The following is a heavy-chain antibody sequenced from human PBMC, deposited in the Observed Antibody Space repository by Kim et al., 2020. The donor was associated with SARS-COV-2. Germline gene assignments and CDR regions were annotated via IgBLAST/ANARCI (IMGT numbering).Heavy chain of an antibody. D-gene: IGHD3-9*01. CDR2: IYWDDDK. V-gene: IGHV2-5*02. Sequence: SGPTLVKPTQTLTLTCTFSGFSLSTSGVGVGWIRQPPGKALEWLALIYWDDDKRYSPSLKSRLTITKDTSKNQVVLTMTNMDPVDTATYYCVLDILTGYDVGYWGQGTLVTVSS. CDR1: GFSLSTSGVG. CDR3: VLDILTGYDVGY. J-gene: IGHJ4*02.